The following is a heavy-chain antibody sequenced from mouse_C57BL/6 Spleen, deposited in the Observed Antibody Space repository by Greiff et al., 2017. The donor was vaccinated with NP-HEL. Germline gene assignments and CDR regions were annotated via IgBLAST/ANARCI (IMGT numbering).Heavy chain of an antibody. Sequence: VQLQQSGAELVRPGSSVKLSCKASGYTFTSYWMHWVKQRPIQGLEWIGNIDPSDSETHYNQKFKDKATLTVDKSSSTAYMQLSSLTSEDSAVYYCARTITTGPYFDVWGTGTTVTVSS. CDR1: GYTFTSYW. CDR2: IDPSDSET. J-gene: IGHJ1*03. D-gene: IGHD1-1*01. CDR3: ARTITTGPYFDV. V-gene: IGHV1-52*01.